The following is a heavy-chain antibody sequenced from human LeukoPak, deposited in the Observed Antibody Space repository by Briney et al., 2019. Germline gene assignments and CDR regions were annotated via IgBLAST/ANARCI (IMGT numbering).Heavy chain of an antibody. CDR1: GFTFNNYA. V-gene: IGHV3-23*01. Sequence: HPGGSLRLSCAASGFTFNNYAMNWVRQAPGKGLERVSGITGSSGGTYYADSVKGRFTISRDSSKNTVYLEMKSLRVEDTAVYYCAKDRFGYSVGWFFDPWGQGSLVTVSS. CDR3: AKDRFGYSVGWFFDP. J-gene: IGHJ5*02. CDR2: ITGSSGGT. D-gene: IGHD6-19*01.